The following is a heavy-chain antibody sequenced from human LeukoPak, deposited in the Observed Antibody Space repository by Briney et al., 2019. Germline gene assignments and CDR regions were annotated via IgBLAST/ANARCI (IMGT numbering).Heavy chain of an antibody. CDR2: IYDSGST. CDR3: AKGGSTNFYYGDV. V-gene: IGHV4-59*01. D-gene: IGHD2/OR15-2a*01. J-gene: IGHJ6*02. CDR1: GGSMTNLY. Sequence: SETMSLTCSVSGGSMTNLYWTWIRQPPGKGLEWIGDIYDSGSTRYNTSLESRVTISVDTSKNQFSLKLSSVTAADTAVYYCAKGGSTNFYYGDVWGQGTTVTVSS.